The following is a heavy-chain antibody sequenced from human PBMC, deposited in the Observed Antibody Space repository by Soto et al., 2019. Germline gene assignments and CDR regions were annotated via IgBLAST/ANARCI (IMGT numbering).Heavy chain of an antibody. D-gene: IGHD5-12*01. CDR2: IYYSGST. J-gene: IGHJ4*02. CDR1: GGSISSYY. V-gene: IGHV4-59*08. CDR3: ATSGGYSGYWDY. Sequence: SETLSLTCTVSGGSISSYYWSWIRQPPGKGLEWIGYIYYSGSTNYNPSLKSRVTISVDTSKNQFSLKLSSVTAADTAVYYCATSGGYSGYWDYWGQGTLVTVSS.